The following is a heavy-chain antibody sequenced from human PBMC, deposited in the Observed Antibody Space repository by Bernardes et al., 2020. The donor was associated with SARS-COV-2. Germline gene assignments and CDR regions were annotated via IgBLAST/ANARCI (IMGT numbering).Heavy chain of an antibody. CDR2: ISGSGGAT. J-gene: IGHJ4*02. Sequence: GGSLRLSCAASGFTFSSYALSWVRQAPGKGLEWVPGISGSGGATHYADSVEGRFTISRDNSKNTLYLQMNSLRAEDTAVYYCAKDLFHPYCGGDCNTRGTPYDYWGQGTLVTVSS. CDR3: AKDLFHPYCGGDCNTRGTPYDY. V-gene: IGHV3-23*01. D-gene: IGHD2-21*02. CDR1: GFTFSSYA.